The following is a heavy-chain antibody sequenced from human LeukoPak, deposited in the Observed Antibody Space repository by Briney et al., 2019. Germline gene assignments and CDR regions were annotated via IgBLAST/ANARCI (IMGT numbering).Heavy chain of an antibody. D-gene: IGHD6-6*01. CDR1: GYTFTGYY. V-gene: IGHV1-2*02. CDR2: INPNSGGT. CDR3: ARAYFGYSSSSWDGP. Sequence: ASVKVSCKASGYTFTGYYMHWVRQAPGQGLEWMGWINPNSGGTNYAQKFQGRVTMTRDTSISTAYMELSRLRSDDTAVYYCARAYFGYSSSSWDGPWGQGTLVTVSS. J-gene: IGHJ5*02.